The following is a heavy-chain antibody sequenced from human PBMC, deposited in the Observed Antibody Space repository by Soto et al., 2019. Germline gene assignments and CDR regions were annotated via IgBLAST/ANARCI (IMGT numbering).Heavy chain of an antibody. CDR2: IIPMFGTT. V-gene: IGHV1-69*13. CDR1: GGTFSSHA. J-gene: IGHJ5*02. D-gene: IGHD6-13*01. Sequence: SVKVSCKTSGGTFSSHAINWVRQAPGQGLEWMGGIIPMFGTTNYAQKFKGRVTISADESTSTAYMELSSLRSEDAAVYYCARAAIHGSSWYFWFDPWGQGTLATVSS. CDR3: ARAAIHGSSWYFWFDP.